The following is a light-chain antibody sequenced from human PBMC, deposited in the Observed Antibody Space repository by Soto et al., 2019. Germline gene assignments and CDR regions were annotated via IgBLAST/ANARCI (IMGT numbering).Light chain of an antibody. V-gene: IGKV3-15*01. CDR1: QSFSSN. Sequence: EIVMTQSPATLSVSPGERATLSCGARQSFSSNLAWYQQKPGQAPRLLIYGASTRATGIPARFSGSGSGTEFTLTITSLQSEDFAVYYCQQYNNWPRTFGQGTKVDIK. CDR3: QQYNNWPRT. J-gene: IGKJ1*01. CDR2: GAS.